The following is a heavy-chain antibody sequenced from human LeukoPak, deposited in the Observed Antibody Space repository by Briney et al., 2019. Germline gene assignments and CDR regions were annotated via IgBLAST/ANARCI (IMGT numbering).Heavy chain of an antibody. V-gene: IGHV3-30*02. CDR2: IRYDGSNK. Sequence: PGXXLXLSCAASGFTFSSYGMHWVRQAPGKGLEWVAFIRYDGSNKYYADSVKGRFTISRDNSKNTLHLQMNSLRAEDTAVYYCAKVGSNCFDYWGQGTLVTVSS. CDR1: GFTFSSYG. J-gene: IGHJ4*02. CDR3: AKVGSNCFDY. D-gene: IGHD6-13*01.